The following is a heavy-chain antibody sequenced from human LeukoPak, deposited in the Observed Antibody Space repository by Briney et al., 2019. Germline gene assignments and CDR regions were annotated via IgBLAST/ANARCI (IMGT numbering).Heavy chain of an antibody. CDR1: GYTFTSYD. J-gene: IGHJ4*02. CDR3: ARDLDILTGSVDY. D-gene: IGHD3-9*01. V-gene: IGHV1-8*01. Sequence: GASVKVSCKASGYTFTSYDINWVRQATGQGLEWMGWMNPNSGNTGYAQKLQGRVTMTTDTSTSTAYMELRSLRSDDTAVYYCARDLDILTGSVDYWGQGTLVTVSS. CDR2: MNPNSGNT.